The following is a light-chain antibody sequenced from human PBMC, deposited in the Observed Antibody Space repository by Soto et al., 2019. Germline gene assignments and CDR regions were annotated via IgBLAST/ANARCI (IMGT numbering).Light chain of an antibody. CDR2: DAS. Sequence: AVQLTQSPSSLSASVGDRVTITCLASQGISSALAWYQQKPGKAPKLLIYDASSLESGVPSRFSGSRSGPEFTLTINSLQSEDFAIYYCQPYNNWPLTFGGGTKVDIK. CDR1: QGISSA. V-gene: IGKV1D-13*01. J-gene: IGKJ4*01. CDR3: QPYNNWPLT.